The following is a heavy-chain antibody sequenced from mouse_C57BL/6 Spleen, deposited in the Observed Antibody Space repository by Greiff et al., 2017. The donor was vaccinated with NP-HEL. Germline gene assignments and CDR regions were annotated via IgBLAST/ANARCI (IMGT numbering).Heavy chain of an antibody. J-gene: IGHJ3*01. CDR1: GYTFTSYW. Sequence: QVQLKQPGTELVKPGASVKLSCKASGYTFTSYWMHWVKQRPGQGLEWIGNINPSNGGTNYNEKFKSKATLTVDKSSSTAYMQLSSLTSEDSAVYYCARYTAQATWFAYWGQGTLVTVSA. V-gene: IGHV1-53*01. D-gene: IGHD3-2*02. CDR2: INPSNGGT. CDR3: ARYTAQATWFAY.